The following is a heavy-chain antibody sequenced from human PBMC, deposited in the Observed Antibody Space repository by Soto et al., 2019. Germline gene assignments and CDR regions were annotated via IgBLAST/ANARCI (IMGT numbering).Heavy chain of an antibody. V-gene: IGHV4-39*01. D-gene: IGHD5-12*01. Sequence: SETLSLTCTVSGGSISSSSYYWGWIRQPPGKGLEWIGSIYYSGSTYYNPSLKSRVTISVDTSKNQFSLKLSSVTAADTAVYYCVEMATIPLVDYWGQGTLVTVSS. J-gene: IGHJ4*02. CDR1: GGSISSSSYY. CDR2: IYYSGST. CDR3: VEMATIPLVDY.